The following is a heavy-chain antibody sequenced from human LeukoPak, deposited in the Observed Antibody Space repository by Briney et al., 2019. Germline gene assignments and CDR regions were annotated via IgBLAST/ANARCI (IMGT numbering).Heavy chain of an antibody. V-gene: IGHV4-59*06. CDR2: IYYSGST. D-gene: IGHD3-10*01. J-gene: IGHJ6*02. Sequence: PSETLSLTCTVSGGSLSSYYWSWIRQHPGKGLEWIGYIYYSGSTYYNPSLKSRVTISVDTSKNQFSLKLSSVTAADTAVYYCARDRSYYGSGSHYYYGMDVWGQGTTVTVSS. CDR3: ARDRSYYGSGSHYYYGMDV. CDR1: GGSLSSYY.